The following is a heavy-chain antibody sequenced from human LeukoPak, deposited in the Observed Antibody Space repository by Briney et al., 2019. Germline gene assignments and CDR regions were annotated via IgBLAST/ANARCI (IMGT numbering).Heavy chain of an antibody. CDR2: ISGSGDPT. D-gene: IGHD4-23*01. V-gene: IGHV3-23*01. CDR1: GFTFSSYA. CDR3: AKDRWTTVVRDLDC. J-gene: IGHJ4*02. Sequence: PGGSLRLSCAASGFTFSSYAMSWVRQAPGKGLEWVSGISGSGDPTYYADSVKGRFTISRDNSKNTLSLQMNSLGAEDTAVYYCAKDRWTTVVRDLDCWGQGTLVTVSS.